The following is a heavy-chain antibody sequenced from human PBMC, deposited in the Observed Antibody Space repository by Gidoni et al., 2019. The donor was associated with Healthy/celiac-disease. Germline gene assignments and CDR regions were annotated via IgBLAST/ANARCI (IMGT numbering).Heavy chain of an antibody. CDR3: ARGFPSWFGEPRRPLDY. CDR2: INHSGST. J-gene: IGHJ4*02. Sequence: QVQLQQWGAGLLKPSETLSLTCDVYGGSFSGYYWSWIRQPPGKGLEWIGEINHSGSTNYNPSLKSRVTISVDTSKNQFSLKLSSVTAADTAVDYCARGFPSWFGEPRRPLDYWGQGTLVTVSS. V-gene: IGHV4-34*01. CDR1: GGSFSGYY. D-gene: IGHD3-10*01.